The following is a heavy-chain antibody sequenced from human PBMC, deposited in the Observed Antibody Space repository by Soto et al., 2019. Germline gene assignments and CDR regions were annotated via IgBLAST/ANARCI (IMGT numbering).Heavy chain of an antibody. D-gene: IGHD6-19*01. J-gene: IGHJ6*02. V-gene: IGHV1-46*01. CDR1: GYTFTSYY. CDR2: INPSGGST. Sequence: ASVKVSCNASGYTFTSYYMHWVRQAPGQGLEWMGIINPSGGSTSYAQKFQGRVTMTRDTSTSTVYMELSSLRAEDTAVYYCVKDGSSGWPYYYGLDVWGQGTTVTVSS. CDR3: VKDGSSGWPYYYGLDV.